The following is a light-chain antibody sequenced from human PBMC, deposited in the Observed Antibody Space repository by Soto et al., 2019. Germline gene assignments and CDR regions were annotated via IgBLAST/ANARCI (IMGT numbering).Light chain of an antibody. V-gene: IGLV2-11*01. CDR3: CSYAGSYTWV. CDR2: DVN. J-gene: IGLJ3*02. Sequence: QSALTQPRSVSGSPGQSVTLPCTGTSSDVGSYNYVSWYQQHPGKAPKLMIDDVNKRPSGVPDRFSGSRSGNTASLTISGLQSEDEADYYCCSYAGSYTWVFGGGTKLTVL. CDR1: SSDVGSYNY.